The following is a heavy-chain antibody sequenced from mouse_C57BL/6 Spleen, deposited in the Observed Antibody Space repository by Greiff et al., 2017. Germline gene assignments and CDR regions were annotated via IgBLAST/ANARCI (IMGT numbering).Heavy chain of an antibody. V-gene: IGHV3-6*01. CDR3: GREGLLRLFDY. D-gene: IGHD2-3*01. Sequence: ESGPGLVKPSQSLSLTCSVTGFSIPSGYYWNWIRQFPGNKLEWMGYISYDGSNNYNPSLKNRISITRDTSKNQFFLKLNSVTTEDTATYYCGREGLLRLFDYWGQGTTLTVSS. CDR1: GFSIPSGYY. J-gene: IGHJ2*01. CDR2: ISYDGSN.